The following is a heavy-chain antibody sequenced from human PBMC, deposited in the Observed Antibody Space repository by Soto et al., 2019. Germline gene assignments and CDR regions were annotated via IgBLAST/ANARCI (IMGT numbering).Heavy chain of an antibody. Sequence: ASVKVSCKASGGTFSTYTVNWVRQAPGQGLVWMGRIIPILGITNYAQNFQGRVTISADKSTGTAYMELSSLRSEDTAVYYCARGVTVLDYLPYYFDYWGQGTLVTVSS. CDR1: GGTFSTYT. J-gene: IGHJ4*02. CDR3: ARGVTVLDYLPYYFDY. V-gene: IGHV1-69*02. D-gene: IGHD3-3*01. CDR2: IIPILGIT.